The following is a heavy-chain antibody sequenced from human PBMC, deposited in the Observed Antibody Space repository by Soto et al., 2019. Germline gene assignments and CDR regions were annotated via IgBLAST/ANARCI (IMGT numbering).Heavy chain of an antibody. CDR3: ARERAYYGSGSYYRRRYYYGMDV. CDR2: INHSGST. CDR1: GGSFSGYY. J-gene: IGHJ6*02. V-gene: IGHV4-34*01. D-gene: IGHD3-10*01. Sequence: PSETLSLTCAVYGGSFSGYYWSWIRQPPGKGLEWIGEINHSGSTNYNPSLKSRVTISVDTSKNQFSLKLSSVTAADTAVYYCARERAYYGSGSYYRRRYYYGMDVWGQGTTVTAP.